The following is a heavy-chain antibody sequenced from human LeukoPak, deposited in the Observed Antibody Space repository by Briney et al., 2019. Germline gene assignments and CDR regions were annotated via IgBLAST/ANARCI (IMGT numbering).Heavy chain of an antibody. Sequence: PSETLSLTCAVYGGSFSGYYWSWIRRPPGKGLEWIGEINHSGSTNYNPSLKSRVTISVDTSKNQFSLKLSSVTAADTAVYYCARGGNWGSSGGYAFDIWGQGTMVTVSS. D-gene: IGHD7-27*01. J-gene: IGHJ3*02. V-gene: IGHV4-34*01. CDR2: INHSGST. CDR1: GGSFSGYY. CDR3: ARGGNWGSSGGYAFDI.